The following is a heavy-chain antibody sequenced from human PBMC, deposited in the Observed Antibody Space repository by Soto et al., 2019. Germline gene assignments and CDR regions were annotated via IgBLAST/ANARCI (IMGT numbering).Heavy chain of an antibody. J-gene: IGHJ6*03. CDR2: IYSGGST. CDR1: GFTVSSYY. V-gene: IGHV3-66*01. CDR3: ARGVTVTTNYCYYYMDV. Sequence: GGALRLSCAASGFTVSSYYMRWVRQAPGKGLEWVSVIYSGGSTYYADSVKGRFTISRDNSKNTLYLQMNSLRAEDTAVYYCARGVTVTTNYCYYYMDVWGKGTTVTAP. D-gene: IGHD4-4*01.